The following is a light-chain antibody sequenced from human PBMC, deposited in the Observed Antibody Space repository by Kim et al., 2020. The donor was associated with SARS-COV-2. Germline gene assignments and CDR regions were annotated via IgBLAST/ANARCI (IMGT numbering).Light chain of an antibody. CDR1: ISDVGGYNY. V-gene: IGLV2-14*01. CDR2: DVS. Sequence: QSVLTQPASVSGSPGQSITISCTGTISDVGGYNYVYWYQQNPGKAPKLLIYDVSKRPSGVSNRFSGSKSGNTASLTISGLQAEDEADYYCSSYTSSSTYWVFGGGTQLTVL. J-gene: IGLJ3*02. CDR3: SSYTSSSTYWV.